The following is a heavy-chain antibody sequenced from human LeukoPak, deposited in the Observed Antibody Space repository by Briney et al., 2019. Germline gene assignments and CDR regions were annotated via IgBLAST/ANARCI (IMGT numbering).Heavy chain of an antibody. CDR1: GYTFTSYG. V-gene: IGHV1-18*01. CDR3: ARGRRITVFWVVTPRGYYYMDV. J-gene: IGHJ6*03. CDR2: ISAYNGNT. D-gene: IGHD3-3*01. Sequence: ASVKVSCKASGYTFTSYGISWVRQAPGQGLEWMGWISAYNGNTNYAQKLQGRVTMTTDTSTSTAYMELRSLRSDDTAVYYCARGRRITVFWVVTPRGYYYMDVWGKGTTVTVSS.